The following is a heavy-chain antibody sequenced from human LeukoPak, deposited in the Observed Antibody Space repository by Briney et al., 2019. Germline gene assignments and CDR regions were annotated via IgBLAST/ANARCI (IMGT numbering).Heavy chain of an antibody. CDR1: GYTFDGYY. D-gene: IGHD3-3*01. CDR2: INPKNGET. Sequence: GASVKVSCKASGYTFDGYYVHWVRQAPGQGLEWMGWINPKNGETTYAQNFQGRVTMTRDTSINTAYMQLSGLRSDDTVVYYCARDWELRWHQGALDFWGQGTVVTVSS. J-gene: IGHJ4*02. CDR3: ARDWELRWHQGALDF. V-gene: IGHV1-2*02.